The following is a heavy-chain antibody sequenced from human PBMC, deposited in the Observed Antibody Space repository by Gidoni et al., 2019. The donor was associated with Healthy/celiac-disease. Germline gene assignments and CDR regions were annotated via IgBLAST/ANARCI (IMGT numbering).Heavy chain of an antibody. CDR3: AKTYCGGDCSHLHYYGMDV. D-gene: IGHD2-21*02. CDR2: ISGSGGST. V-gene: IGHV3-23*01. CDR1: GFPFRSYA. J-gene: IGHJ6*02. Sequence: EVQLLESGGGLVQPGWSLRLSCAASGFPFRSYAMSWVRQAPGKGLEWVSAISGSGGSTYYADSVKGRFTISRDNSKNTLYLQMNSLRAEDTAVYYCAKTYCGGDCSHLHYYGMDVWGQGTTVTVSS.